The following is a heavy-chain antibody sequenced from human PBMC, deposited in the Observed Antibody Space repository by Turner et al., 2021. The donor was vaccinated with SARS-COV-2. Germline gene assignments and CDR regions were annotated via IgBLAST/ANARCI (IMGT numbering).Heavy chain of an antibody. CDR2: IGLGRTAT. CDR3: ARAGYSSAWTDHWHFDL. D-gene: IGHD6-19*01. J-gene: IGHJ2*01. CDR1: GFPFGYYE. V-gene: IGHV3-48*03. Sequence: EQLLESGGGLVQPGGSLRLSCAGAGFPFGYYEMNWVRHVPGKGLEWLSFIGLGRTATYYADSVKGRFTISRDNAKKSLFLQMNSLTVGDTTIYYCARAGYSSAWTDHWHFDLWGRGTLVTVSS.